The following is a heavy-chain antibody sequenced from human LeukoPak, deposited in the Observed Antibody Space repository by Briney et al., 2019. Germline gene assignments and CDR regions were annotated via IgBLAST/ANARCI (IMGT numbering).Heavy chain of an antibody. Sequence: ASVKVSCKASGYTFTSYDINWVRQATGHGLEWMGWMNPNSGNTGYAQKFQGRVTMTRNTSISTAYMELSSLRSEDTAVYYCARGGYSSSWDLDNWFDPWGQGTLVTVSS. CDR3: ARGGYSSSWDLDNWFDP. J-gene: IGHJ5*02. V-gene: IGHV1-8*01. CDR1: GYTFTSYD. D-gene: IGHD6-13*01. CDR2: MNPNSGNT.